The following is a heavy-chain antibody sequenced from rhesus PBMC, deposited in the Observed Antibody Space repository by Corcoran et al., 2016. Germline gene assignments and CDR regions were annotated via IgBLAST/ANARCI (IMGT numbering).Heavy chain of an antibody. CDR2: LSGSSGST. J-gene: IGHJ4*01. D-gene: IGHD4-23*01. V-gene: IGHV4-76*01. CDR1: GGSSSGGFD. CDR3: ARLQYYYFDY. Sequence: QVQLQESGPGLRKPSETLSLTCVVSGGSSSGGFDWRWIRQPPGKGLELIGCLSGSSGSTNYNPSLRNRVTISNDTSKNQVSLNLKSVTAADTAVYYCARLQYYYFDYWGQGVLVTVSS.